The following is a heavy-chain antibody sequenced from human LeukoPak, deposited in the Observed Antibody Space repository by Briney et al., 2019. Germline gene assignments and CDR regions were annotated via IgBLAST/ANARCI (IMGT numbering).Heavy chain of an antibody. V-gene: IGHV3-7*05. D-gene: IGHD1-7*01. Sequence: GGSLRLSCAASGFTFSSYWMTWVRQAPGKGLEWVANIKKDGSEKYCVDSVRGRFTISRDNAKNSLYLQMNSLRAEDTAVYYCAREMGWNYGDYWGQGTLVTVSS. J-gene: IGHJ4*02. CDR1: GFTFSSYW. CDR3: AREMGWNYGDY. CDR2: IKKDGSEK.